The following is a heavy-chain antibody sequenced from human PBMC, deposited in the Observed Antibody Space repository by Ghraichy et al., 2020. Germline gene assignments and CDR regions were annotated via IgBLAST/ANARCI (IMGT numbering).Heavy chain of an antibody. J-gene: IGHJ4*02. CDR1: GGSISSSSYY. D-gene: IGHD5-18*01. CDR3: ARHGAYRFDY. CDR2: FYYSGDT. Sequence: SETLSPTCTVSGGSISSSSYYWGWVRQPPGKGLEWIGSFYYSGDTYYNPSLKSRLTVSVDTSKNQLSLKLTSVTAADAAVYYCARHGAYRFDYWGQGTLVTVSS. V-gene: IGHV4-39*01.